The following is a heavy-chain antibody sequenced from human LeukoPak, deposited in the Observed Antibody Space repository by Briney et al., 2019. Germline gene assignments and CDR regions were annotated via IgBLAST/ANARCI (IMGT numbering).Heavy chain of an antibody. Sequence: SETLSLTCAVYGGSFSGYYWRWIRQPPGKGLEWIGEINHSGSTNYNPSLKSGVTISVDTSKNQFSLKLSSVTAADTAVYYCARSARVLTGPYYFDYWGQGTLVTVSS. CDR1: GGSFSGYY. V-gene: IGHV4-34*01. CDR3: ARSARVLTGPYYFDY. CDR2: INHSGST. J-gene: IGHJ4*02. D-gene: IGHD3-9*01.